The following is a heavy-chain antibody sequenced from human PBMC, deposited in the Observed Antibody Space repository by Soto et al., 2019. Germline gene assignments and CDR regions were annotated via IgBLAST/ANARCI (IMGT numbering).Heavy chain of an antibody. J-gene: IGHJ4*02. D-gene: IGHD6-13*01. V-gene: IGHV3-30*18. Sequence: GGSLGLACAASGVTFSSYGMHWVRQAPGKGLEWVAVISYDGSNKYYADSVKGRFTISRDNSKNTLYLQMNSLRAEDTAVYYCAKDLSSSWSHDYWDQGTLVTVSS. CDR3: AKDLSSSWSHDY. CDR2: ISYDGSNK. CDR1: GVTFSSYG.